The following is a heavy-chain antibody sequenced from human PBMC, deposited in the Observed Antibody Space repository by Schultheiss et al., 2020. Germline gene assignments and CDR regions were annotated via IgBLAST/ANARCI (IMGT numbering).Heavy chain of an antibody. CDR1: GGSISSGGYY. D-gene: IGHD6-6*01. CDR3: ARHHIEYSSSAYYFDY. J-gene: IGHJ4*02. CDR2: IYYSGST. Sequence: SETLSLTCTVSGGSISSGGYYWSWIRQHPGKGLEWIGYIYYSGSTYYNPSLKSRVTISVDTSKNQFSLKLSSVTAADTAVYYCARHHIEYSSSAYYFDYWGQGTLVTVSS. V-gene: IGHV4-39*01.